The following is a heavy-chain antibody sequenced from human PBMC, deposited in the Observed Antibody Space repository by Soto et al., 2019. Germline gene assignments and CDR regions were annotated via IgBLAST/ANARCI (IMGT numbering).Heavy chain of an antibody. CDR2: INSGGST. CDR3: ARAAGGTTVTSHAFDI. J-gene: IGHJ3*02. D-gene: IGHD4-17*01. Sequence: EVQLVESGGGLIQPGGSLSLSCVVSGFAVSSYYMNWVRQAPGKGLEWVSVINSGGSTFYADSAKGRFTIPRDNSQNTLHLQVISLRADATAVYYCARAAGGTTVTSHAFDIWGQGTMVTVSS. CDR1: GFAVSSYY. V-gene: IGHV3-53*01.